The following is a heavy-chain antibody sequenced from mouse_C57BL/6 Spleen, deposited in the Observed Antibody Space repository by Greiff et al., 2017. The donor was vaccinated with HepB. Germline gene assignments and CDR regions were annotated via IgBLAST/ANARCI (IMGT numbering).Heavy chain of an antibody. CDR2: IDPEDGET. D-gene: IGHD1-1*01. Sequence: EVKLMESGAELVKPGASVKLSCTASGFNIKDYYMHWVKRRTEQGLEWIGRIDPEDGETKYAPKFQGKATITADTSSNTAYLQLSRLTSEDTAVYYCAAYYYGSSYVPSFAYWGQGTLVTVSA. J-gene: IGHJ3*01. V-gene: IGHV14-2*01. CDR3: AAYYYGSSYVPSFAY. CDR1: GFNIKDYY.